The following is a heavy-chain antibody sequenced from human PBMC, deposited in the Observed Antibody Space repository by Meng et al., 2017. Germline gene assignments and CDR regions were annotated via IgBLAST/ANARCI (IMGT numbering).Heavy chain of an antibody. CDR2: IRSKAYGGTT. CDR3: TRDQLSSWYIPDAFDI. D-gene: IGHD6-13*01. Sequence: GESLKISWTASGFTFGGFAMSLVRQAPGKGLEWVGFIRSKAYGGTTEYAASVKGRFTISRDDSKSIAYLQMNSLKTDDTAVYYCTRDQLSSWYIPDAFDIWGQGTMVTVSS. V-gene: IGHV3-49*04. J-gene: IGHJ3*02. CDR1: GFTFGGFA.